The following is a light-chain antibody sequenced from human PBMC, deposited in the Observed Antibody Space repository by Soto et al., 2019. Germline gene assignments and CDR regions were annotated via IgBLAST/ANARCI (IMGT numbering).Light chain of an antibody. CDR1: QSVSSSY. Sequence: EIKLTQSPGTLSLSPGDRATLSCRASQSVSSSYLAWYQQQPGQAPRLLIYGASSRATGIPDRCSGSGSGTDFSLTISSLEPQDFAVYYCQQYGSSPPFTFGHGTQVDIK. J-gene: IGKJ3*01. V-gene: IGKV3-20*01. CDR2: GAS. CDR3: QQYGSSPPFT.